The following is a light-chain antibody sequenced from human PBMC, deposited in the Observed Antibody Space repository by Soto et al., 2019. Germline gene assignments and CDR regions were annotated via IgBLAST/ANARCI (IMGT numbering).Light chain of an antibody. CDR3: QKYNSAPWT. Sequence: DVQMTQSPSSLSASVGDRVTITCRASQGISNYLAWYQQQPGKVPKLLIYVASTLQSGVPSRFSGSGSGTDFTLTISSLQPEDVAYYYCQKYNSAPWTFGQGTKVEIK. CDR2: VAS. V-gene: IGKV1-27*01. CDR1: QGISNY. J-gene: IGKJ1*01.